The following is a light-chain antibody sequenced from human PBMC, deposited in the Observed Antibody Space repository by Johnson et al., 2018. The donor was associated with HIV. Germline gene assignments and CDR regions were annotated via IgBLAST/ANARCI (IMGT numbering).Light chain of an antibody. Sequence: QSVLTQPPSVSAAPGQKVTISCSGSSSKIGNNYVSWYQQLPGTAPKLLIYENNKRPSGIPDRFSGSKSGTSATLAITGLQTGDEADYYCGTWDSSLSVNYVFGTGTKVTVL. J-gene: IGLJ1*01. V-gene: IGLV1-51*02. CDR3: GTWDSSLSVNYV. CDR1: SSKIGNNY. CDR2: ENN.